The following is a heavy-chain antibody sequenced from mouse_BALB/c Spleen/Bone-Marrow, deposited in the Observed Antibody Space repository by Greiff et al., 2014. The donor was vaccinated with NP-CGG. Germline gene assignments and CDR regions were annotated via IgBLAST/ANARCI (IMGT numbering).Heavy chain of an antibody. Sequence: EVQLQQSGAELVKPGASVKLSCTASGFNIKDTYMHWVKQRPEQGLEWNGRIDPANGNTKYDPKFQGKATITADTSSNTAYLQLSSLTSESTAVYYCARSRDYGSSYYAMDYWGQGTSVTVSS. D-gene: IGHD1-1*01. CDR3: ARSRDYGSSYYAMDY. CDR2: IDPANGNT. V-gene: IGHV14-3*02. J-gene: IGHJ4*01. CDR1: GFNIKDTY.